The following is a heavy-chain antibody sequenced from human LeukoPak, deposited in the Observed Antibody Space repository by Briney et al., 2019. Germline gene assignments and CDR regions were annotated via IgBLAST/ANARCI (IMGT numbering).Heavy chain of an antibody. V-gene: IGHV3-15*01. J-gene: IGHJ6*03. CDR3: TTTYYDFWSGSYYYYMDV. CDR1: GFTFSNAW. CDR2: IKSKADGGTT. D-gene: IGHD3-3*01. Sequence: GGSLRLSCAASGFTFSNAWMSWVRQAPGKGLEWVGRIKSKADGGTTGYAAPVKGRFTTSRDDSKNTLYLQMNSLKTEDTAVYYCTTTYYDFWSGSYYYYMDVWGKGTTVTVSS.